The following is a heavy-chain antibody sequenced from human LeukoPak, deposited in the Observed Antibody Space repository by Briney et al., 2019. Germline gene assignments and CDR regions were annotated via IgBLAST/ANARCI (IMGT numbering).Heavy chain of an antibody. J-gene: IGHJ3*02. Sequence: GGSLTLSCAASGFTLSSYEMNWVRQAPGKGLEWVSYISSSGSTIQHAVSVKGRFTISRDNAKNSLYLQMNSLGAEDTAVYYCARVVLFGGHDAFDIWGQGTMVTVSS. CDR1: GFTLSSYE. CDR3: ARVVLFGGHDAFDI. V-gene: IGHV3-48*03. CDR2: ISSSGSTI. D-gene: IGHD3-10*01.